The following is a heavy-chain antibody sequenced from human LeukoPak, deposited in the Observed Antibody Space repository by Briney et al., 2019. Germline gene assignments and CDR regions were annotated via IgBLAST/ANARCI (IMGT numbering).Heavy chain of an antibody. J-gene: IGHJ4*02. CDR3: AGDSSSWYYFDY. CDR1: GGSIRSAGSY. D-gene: IGHD6-13*01. CDR2: IYYSGST. V-gene: IGHV4-31*11. Sequence: SETLSHTCAVSGGSIRSAGSYWSWIRQHPGKGLEWIGYIYYSGSTYYNPSLKSRVTISVDTSKNQFSLKLSSVTAADTAMYYCAGDSSSWYYFDYWGQGTLVTVSS.